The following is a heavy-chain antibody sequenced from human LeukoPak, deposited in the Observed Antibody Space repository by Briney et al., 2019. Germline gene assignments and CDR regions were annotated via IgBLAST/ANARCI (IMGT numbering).Heavy chain of an antibody. CDR3: ARDQYCSSTSCYYYGMDV. J-gene: IGHJ6*02. V-gene: IGHV3-30-3*01. CDR1: GFTFSSYA. D-gene: IGHD2-2*01. Sequence: GGSLRLSCAASGFTFSSYAMHWVRQAPGKGLEWVAVISYDGSNKYYADSVKGRFTISRDNSKNTLYLQMNSLRAEDTAVYYCARDQYCSSTSCYYYGMDVWGQGTTVTVSS. CDR2: ISYDGSNK.